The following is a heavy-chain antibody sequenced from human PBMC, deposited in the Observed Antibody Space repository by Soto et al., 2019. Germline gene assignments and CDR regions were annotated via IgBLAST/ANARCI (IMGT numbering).Heavy chain of an antibody. V-gene: IGHV2-5*02. D-gene: IGHD3-10*01. CDR3: AHRPGSDTFDI. CDR1: GFSFSTRGVG. J-gene: IGHJ3*02. Sequence: QITLKESGPTLVKPTQTLTLTCTFSGFSFSTRGVGVGWIRQPQGKALEWLALIYWDDDKRYSPSLKSRLTITKDTSTNQGVLTMTPMDPVDTATYSCAHRPGSDTFDIWGQGTMVTVSS. CDR2: IYWDDDK.